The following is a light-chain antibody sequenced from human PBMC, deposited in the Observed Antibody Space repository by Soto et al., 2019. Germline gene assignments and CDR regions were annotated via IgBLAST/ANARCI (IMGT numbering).Light chain of an antibody. J-gene: IGKJ2*01. Sequence: AIQMTQSPSSLSASVGDRVTITCRASQDIRNDFGWYQQKPGKAPKLLIYAASSLQSGLPSRFSGSGSGTDLSLTISSLPPEDFATYYCLQHSSFPFAFGQGTELRVK. CDR2: AAS. V-gene: IGKV1-6*01. CDR1: QDIRND. CDR3: LQHSSFPFA.